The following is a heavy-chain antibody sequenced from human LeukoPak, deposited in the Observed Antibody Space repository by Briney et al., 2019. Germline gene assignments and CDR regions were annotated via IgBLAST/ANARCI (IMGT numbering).Heavy chain of an antibody. D-gene: IGHD3-10*01. J-gene: IGHJ4*02. Sequence: SETQSLTCAVYGGSFSGYYWSWIRQPPGKGLEWIGEINHSGSTNYNPSLKSRVTISVDTSKNQFSLKLSSVTAADTAVYYCARGYYGSGSYLDYWGQGTLVTVSS. CDR2: INHSGST. CDR3: ARGYYGSGSYLDY. CDR1: GGSFSGYY. V-gene: IGHV4-34*01.